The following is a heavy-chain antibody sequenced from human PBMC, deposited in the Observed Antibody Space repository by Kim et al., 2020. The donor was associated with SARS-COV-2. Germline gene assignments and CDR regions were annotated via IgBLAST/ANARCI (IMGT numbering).Heavy chain of an antibody. CDR1: GFTFSSYE. CDR3: ASGGIVVVPTILIDY. Sequence: GGSLRLSCAASGFTFSSYEMNWVRQAPGKGLEWVSYISSSGSTIYYADSVKGRFTISRDNAKNSLYLQMNSLRAEDTAVYYCASGGIVVVPTILIDYWGQGTLVTVSS. V-gene: IGHV3-48*03. D-gene: IGHD2-2*01. J-gene: IGHJ4*02. CDR2: ISSSGSTI.